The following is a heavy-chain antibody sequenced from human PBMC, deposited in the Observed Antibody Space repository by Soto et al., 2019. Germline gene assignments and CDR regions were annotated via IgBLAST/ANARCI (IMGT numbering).Heavy chain of an antibody. J-gene: IGHJ6*02. D-gene: IGHD5-12*01. V-gene: IGHV3-30*18. CDR1: GFTFSSYG. CDR3: AKVGPMATIIYYYYGMDG. Sequence: GGSLRLSCAASGFTFSSYGMHWVRQAPGKGLEWVAVISYDGSNKYYADSVKGRFTISRDNSKNTLYLQMNSLRAEDTAVYYCAKVGPMATIIYYYYGMDGWGQGTTVTVSS. CDR2: ISYDGSNK.